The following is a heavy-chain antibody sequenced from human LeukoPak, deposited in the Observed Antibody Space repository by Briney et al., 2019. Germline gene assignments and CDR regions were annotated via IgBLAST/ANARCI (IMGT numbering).Heavy chain of an antibody. CDR2: ISSSGNTI. Sequence: PGGSLRLSCAATGFTFSRYEMNWVRQAPGKGLEWISYISSSGNTIYYADSVRGRFTISRDNAKNSLYLQMNSLRAEDTADYYCAREGCSSLSCYGMDVWGQGTTVTVSS. D-gene: IGHD2-2*01. V-gene: IGHV3-48*03. CDR1: GFTFSRYE. J-gene: IGHJ6*02. CDR3: AREGCSSLSCYGMDV.